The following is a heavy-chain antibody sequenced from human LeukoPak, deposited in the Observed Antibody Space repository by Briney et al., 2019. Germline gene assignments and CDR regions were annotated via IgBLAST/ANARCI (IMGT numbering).Heavy chain of an antibody. CDR1: GGSISSGDYY. J-gene: IGHJ4*02. D-gene: IGHD1-26*01. CDR2: IYYSGST. V-gene: IGHV4-30-4*01. CDR3: ARDIDSGSSEFDY. Sequence: SETLSLTCTVSGGSISSGDYYWSWIRQPPGKGLEWIGYIYYSGSTYYNPSLKSRVTISVDTSKNQFSLKLSSVTAADTAVYYCARDIDSGSSEFDYGAQGTLVTVSS.